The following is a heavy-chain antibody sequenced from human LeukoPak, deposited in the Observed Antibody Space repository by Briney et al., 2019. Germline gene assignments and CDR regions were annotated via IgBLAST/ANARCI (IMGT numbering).Heavy chain of an antibody. Sequence: GGSLRLSCAASGFTVSSNYMSWVRQAPGKGLEWVSVIYSGGSTYYADSVKGRFTISRDNSKNTLYLQMNSLRAEDTAVYYCAREGPPRPTTKTAFDIWGQGTKVTVSS. CDR2: IYSGGST. CDR3: AREGPPRPTTKTAFDI. J-gene: IGHJ3*02. D-gene: IGHD1-7*01. CDR1: GFTVSSNY. V-gene: IGHV3-53*01.